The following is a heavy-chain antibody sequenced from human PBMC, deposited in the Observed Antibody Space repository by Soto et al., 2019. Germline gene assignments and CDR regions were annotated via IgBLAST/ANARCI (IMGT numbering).Heavy chain of an antibody. D-gene: IGHD1-1*01. V-gene: IGHV3-48*03. CDR1: GFIFRNYE. Sequence: HPGGALRLSCEASGFIFRNYEMNWVRQAPGKGLEWVSYITNSGNIIYYADSVRGRFTISRDNSRNSLFLHMSSLTVDDTAVYYCARGYNYDWHFAFWGQGTQVTVSS. CDR3: ARGYNYDWHFAF. J-gene: IGHJ4*02. CDR2: ITNSGNII.